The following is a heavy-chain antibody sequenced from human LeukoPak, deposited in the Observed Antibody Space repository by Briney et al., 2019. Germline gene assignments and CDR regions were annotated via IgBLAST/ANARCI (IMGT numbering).Heavy chain of an antibody. V-gene: IGHV3-23*05. CDR1: GLTFSDYS. CDR2: IGSSGGDT. D-gene: IGHD2-21*01. J-gene: IGHJ6*02. Sequence: PGGSLRLSCAASGLTFSDYSMTWVRQAPGKGLEWVSGIGSSGGDTYYADSVKGRFTISRDNSKNTLYLQMNSLRAEDTAVYHCAKYLIAKGPPYGLDVWGQGTAVTVSS. CDR3: AKYLIAKGPPYGLDV.